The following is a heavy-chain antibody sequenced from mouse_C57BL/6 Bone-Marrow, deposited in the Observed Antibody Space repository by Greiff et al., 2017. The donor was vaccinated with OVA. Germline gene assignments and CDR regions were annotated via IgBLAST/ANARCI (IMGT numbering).Heavy chain of an antibody. CDR2: IDPSDSYT. J-gene: IGHJ2*01. V-gene: IGHV1-59*01. CDR1: GYTFTSYW. CDR3: ARRYYGTLWYFDY. D-gene: IGHD1-1*01. Sequence: QVQLKQSGAELVRPGTSVKLSCKASGYTFTSYWMHWVKQRPGQGLEWIGVIDPSDSYTNYNQKFKGKATLTVDTSSSTAYMQLSSLTSEDSAVYYCARRYYGTLWYFDYWGQGTTLTVSS.